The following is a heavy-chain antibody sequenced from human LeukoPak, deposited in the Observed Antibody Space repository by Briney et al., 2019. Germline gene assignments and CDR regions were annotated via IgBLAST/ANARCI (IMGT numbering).Heavy chain of an antibody. CDR2: ISVSGGST. D-gene: IGHD3-22*01. CDR1: GFTFSSYA. J-gene: IGHJ3*02. V-gene: IGHV3-23*01. Sequence: GGSLRLSCAASGFTFSSYAMNWVRQAPGKGLEWVSAISVSGGSTYYADSVKGRFTISRDNSKNTLYLQMNSLRAEDTAVYYCAKVRYYDSSGPNAFDIWGQGTMVTVSS. CDR3: AKVRYYDSSGPNAFDI.